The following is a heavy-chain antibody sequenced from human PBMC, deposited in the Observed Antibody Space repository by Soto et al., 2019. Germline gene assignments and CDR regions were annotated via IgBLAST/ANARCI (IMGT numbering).Heavy chain of an antibody. V-gene: IGHV1-18*01. Sequence: ASVKVSCKASGYTFTSYGISWVRQAPGQGLEWMGWISAYNGNTNYAQKLQGRVTMTTDTSTSTAYMELRSLRSDDTAVYYCARVGSSSWYPSPLWPLDDWGQGTLVTVSS. CDR2: ISAYNGNT. CDR1: GYTFTSYG. D-gene: IGHD6-13*01. J-gene: IGHJ4*02. CDR3: ARVGSSSWYPSPLWPLDD.